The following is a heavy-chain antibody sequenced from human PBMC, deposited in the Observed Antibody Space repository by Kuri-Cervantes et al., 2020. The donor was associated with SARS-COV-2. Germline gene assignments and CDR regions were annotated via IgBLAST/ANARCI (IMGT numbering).Heavy chain of an antibody. V-gene: IGHV3-33*01. CDR3: ARGGSSGWYYFDY. CDR2: IWYDGSNK. D-gene: IGHD6-19*01. J-gene: IGHJ4*02. CDR1: GFTFSSYG. Sequence: GGSLRLSCAASGFTFSSYGMHWVRQALGKGLEWVAVIWYDGSNKYYADSVKGRFTISRDNAKNSLYLQMNSLRAEDTAVYYCARGGSSGWYYFDYWGQGTLVTVSS.